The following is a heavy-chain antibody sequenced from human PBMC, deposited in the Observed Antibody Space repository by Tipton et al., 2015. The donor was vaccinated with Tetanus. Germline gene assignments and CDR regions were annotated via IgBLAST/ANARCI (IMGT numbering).Heavy chain of an antibody. D-gene: IGHD4-11*01. Sequence: TLSLTCTVSGGSISSYYWSWIRQPAGKGLEWIGRIYTSGSTNYNPSLKSRVTMSVDTSKNQFSLKLSSVTAADTAVYYCAREFGLTTSVSGYYSYYGMDVWGQGNTVALS. CDR1: GGSISSYY. V-gene: IGHV4-4*07. J-gene: IGHJ6*02. CDR3: AREFGLTTSVSGYYSYYGMDV. CDR2: IYTSGST.